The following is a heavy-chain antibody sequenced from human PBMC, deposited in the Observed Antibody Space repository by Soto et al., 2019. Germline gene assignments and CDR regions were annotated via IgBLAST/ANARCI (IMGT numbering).Heavy chain of an antibody. CDR2: TWSDGTNK. V-gene: IGHV3-33*01. J-gene: IGHJ6*02. CDR1: GFIFSNFV. CDR3: ARERSGMYDVMDV. D-gene: IGHD1-1*01. Sequence: QLQFVESGGGVVQPGRSLRLYCAASGFIFSNFVMHWLRQAPGKGLEWVAITWSDGTNKNYGEYVQGPFTISRDHSKNTLYLQMNSLRDEDTALYYCARERSGMYDVMDVWGQGPTVTV.